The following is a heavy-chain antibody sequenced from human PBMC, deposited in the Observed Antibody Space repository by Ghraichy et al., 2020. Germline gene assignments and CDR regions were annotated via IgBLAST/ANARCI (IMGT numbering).Heavy chain of an antibody. CDR2: IYYSGST. Sequence: SETLSLTCTVSGGSISSSSYYWGWIRQPPGKGLEWIGSIYYSGSTYYNPSLKSRVTISVDTSKNQFSLKLSSVTAADTAVYYCASQPYYDFWSDSRTYFDYWGQGTLVTVSS. CDR3: ASQPYYDFWSDSRTYFDY. J-gene: IGHJ4*02. CDR1: GGSISSSSYY. V-gene: IGHV4-39*01. D-gene: IGHD3-3*01.